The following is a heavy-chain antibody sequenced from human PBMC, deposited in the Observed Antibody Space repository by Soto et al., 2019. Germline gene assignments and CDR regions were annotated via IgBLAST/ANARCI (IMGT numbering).Heavy chain of an antibody. CDR3: ARGAVGATYYYYGLDV. Sequence: SVKVSCKASGGTFSSYAISWVRQAPGQGLEWMGGIIPIFGTANYAQKFQGRVTITADESTSTAYMELSSLRSEDTAVYYCARGAVGATYYYYGLDVWGQGTTVTVSS. D-gene: IGHD1-26*01. J-gene: IGHJ6*02. CDR2: IIPIFGTA. V-gene: IGHV1-69*13. CDR1: GGTFSSYA.